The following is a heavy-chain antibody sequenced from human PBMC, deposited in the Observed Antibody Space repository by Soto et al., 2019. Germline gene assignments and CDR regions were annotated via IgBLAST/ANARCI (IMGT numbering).Heavy chain of an antibody. Sequence: PGGSLRLSCAASGFTFSSYGMHWVRQAPGKGLEWVAVISYDGSNKYYADSVKGRFTISRDNSKNTLYLQMNSLRAEDTAVYYCATGGSGSFDPWGQGTLVTVSS. D-gene: IGHD3-10*01. V-gene: IGHV3-30*03. J-gene: IGHJ5*02. CDR1: GFTFSSYG. CDR2: ISYDGSNK. CDR3: ATGGSGSFDP.